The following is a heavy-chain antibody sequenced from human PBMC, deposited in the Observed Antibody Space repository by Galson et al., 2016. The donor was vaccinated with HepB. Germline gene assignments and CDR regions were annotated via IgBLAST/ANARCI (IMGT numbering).Heavy chain of an antibody. CDR3: ALEKIYVGSLDV. D-gene: IGHD3-10*01. CDR1: GLNFSPYW. V-gene: IGHV3-74*03. CDR2: INSDGSIT. J-gene: IGHJ6*02. Sequence: SLRLSCAASGLNFSPYWMHWVRQVPGKGLMWLSHINSDGSITTYADSGRGRCSISRDNAKNTRYLHMNGLRAEDTAHYYCALEKIYVGSLDVWGQGTTVTVSS.